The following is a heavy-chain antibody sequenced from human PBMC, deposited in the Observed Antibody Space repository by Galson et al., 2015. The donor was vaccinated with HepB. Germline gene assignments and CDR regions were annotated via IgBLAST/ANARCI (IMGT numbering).Heavy chain of an antibody. CDR3: ARASVVVTAHFDY. CDR2: ISSSSSYT. J-gene: IGHJ4*02. D-gene: IGHD2-21*02. V-gene: IGHV3-11*06. CDR1: GFTFSDYY. Sequence: SLRLSCAASGFTFSDYYMSWIRQAPGKGLEWVSYISSSSSYTNYADSVKGRFTISRDNAKNSLYLQMNSLRAEDTAVYYCARASVVVTAHFDYWGQGTLVTVSS.